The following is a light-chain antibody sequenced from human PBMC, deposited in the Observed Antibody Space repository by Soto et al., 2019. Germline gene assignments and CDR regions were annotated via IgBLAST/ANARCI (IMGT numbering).Light chain of an antibody. J-gene: IGKJ2*01. Sequence: EIVLTQSPGTLSLSPGERATLSCRASQSVSSSYLAWYQQKPGQAPRLLIYGASSRAPGIPDRFSGSGSGTDFTLTISRLEPEVFAVYYCQQYGSSLYTFGQGTKLEIK. CDR3: QQYGSSLYT. CDR1: QSVSSSY. V-gene: IGKV3-20*01. CDR2: GAS.